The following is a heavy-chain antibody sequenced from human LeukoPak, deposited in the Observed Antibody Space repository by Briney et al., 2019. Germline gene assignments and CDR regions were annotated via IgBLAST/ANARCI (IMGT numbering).Heavy chain of an antibody. J-gene: IGHJ5*02. Sequence: SETLSLTCTVSGGSISSSSYYWGWIRQPPGKGLEWIGSIYYSGSTYYNPSLKSRVTMSVDTSKNQFSLKLSSVTAADTAVYYCARDRITIFGVVIPWFDPWGQGTLVTVSS. V-gene: IGHV4-39*07. CDR2: IYYSGST. CDR3: ARDRITIFGVVIPWFDP. CDR1: GGSISSSSYY. D-gene: IGHD3-3*01.